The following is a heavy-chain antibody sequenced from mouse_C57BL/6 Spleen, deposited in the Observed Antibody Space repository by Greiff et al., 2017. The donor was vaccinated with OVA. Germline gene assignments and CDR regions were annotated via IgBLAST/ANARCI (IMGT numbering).Heavy chain of an antibody. V-gene: IGHV1-55*01. CDR1: GYTFTSYW. CDR2: IYPGSGST. CDR3: ARVEDNYVWYFDV. Sequence: QVQLQQPGAELVKPGASVKMSCKASGYTFTSYWITWVKQRPGQGLEWIGDIYPGSGSTNYHEKFKSKATLTVDTASSTAYMQLSSLTSEDSAVYYCARVEDNYVWYFDVWGTGTTVTVSS. J-gene: IGHJ1*03. D-gene: IGHD1-3*01.